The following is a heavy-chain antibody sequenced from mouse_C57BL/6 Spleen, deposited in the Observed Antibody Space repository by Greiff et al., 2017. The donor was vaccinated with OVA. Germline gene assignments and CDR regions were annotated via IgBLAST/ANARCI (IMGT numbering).Heavy chain of an antibody. D-gene: IGHD2-4*01. Sequence: VQGVESGAELVKPGASVKISCKASGYAFSSYWMNWVKQRPGKGLEWIGQIYPGDGDTNYNGKFKGKATLTADKSSSTAYMQLSSLTSEDSAVYFCARTRLRHYAMDYWGQGTSVTVSS. CDR1: GYAFSSYW. CDR3: ARTRLRHYAMDY. V-gene: IGHV1-80*01. J-gene: IGHJ4*01. CDR2: IYPGDGDT.